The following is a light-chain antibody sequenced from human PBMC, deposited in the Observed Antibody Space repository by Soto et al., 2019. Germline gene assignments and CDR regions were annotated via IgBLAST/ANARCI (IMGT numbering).Light chain of an antibody. CDR2: ENI. CDR3: ATWDTSLSVEV. V-gene: IGLV1-51*02. J-gene: IGLJ3*02. CDR1: NSNIGANY. Sequence: QSVLTQPPSVSAAPGQKVTISCSGSNSNIGANYASWYQQFRGSAPKLLIYENIKRPSSIPDRFSGSKSDTSATLVITGLQTGDEADYYCATWDTSLSVEVFGRGTKLTVL.